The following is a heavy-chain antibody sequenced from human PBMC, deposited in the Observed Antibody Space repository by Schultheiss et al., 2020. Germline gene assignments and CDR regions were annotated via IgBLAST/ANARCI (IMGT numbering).Heavy chain of an antibody. Sequence: GGSLRLSCAASGFTFSSYWMHWVRQAPGKGLEWVSVIYTGGRTDYANSVRGRFTISRDSSKNTLYLQMNSLRAEDTATYYCARSGYGDHAIFDYWGQGTLGNVYS. CDR3: ARSGYGDHAIFDY. D-gene: IGHD4-17*01. CDR1: GFTFSSYW. V-gene: IGHV3-66*02. CDR2: IYTGGRT. J-gene: IGHJ4*02.